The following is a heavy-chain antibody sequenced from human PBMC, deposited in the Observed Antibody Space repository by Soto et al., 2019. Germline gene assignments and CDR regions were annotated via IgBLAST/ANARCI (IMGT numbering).Heavy chain of an antibody. CDR1: GFTFSSYS. CDR2: INSGSSTI. J-gene: IGHJ4*02. Sequence: EVQLVESGGGLVQPGGSLRLSCAASGFTFSSYSMNWVRQAPGKGLQWVSYINSGSSTIYYSDSVKGRFTISRDNAKISLYLQLNSLRAEDTAVYYWARDKPRSGYEKFDYWGQGTLVSVSS. CDR3: ARDKPRSGYEKFDY. V-gene: IGHV3-48*01. D-gene: IGHD3-3*01.